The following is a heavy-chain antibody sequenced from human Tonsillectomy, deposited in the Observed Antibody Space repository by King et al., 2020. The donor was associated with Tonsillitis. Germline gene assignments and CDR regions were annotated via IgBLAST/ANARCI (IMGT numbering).Heavy chain of an antibody. V-gene: IGHV3-23*03. CDR1: GFTFTKYG. CDR3: ARFGGARFGKDY. D-gene: IGHD3-10*01. CDR2: IYSGGSTT. J-gene: IGHJ4*02. Sequence: QLQESGGGLVQPGGSLTLSCVASGFTFTKYGMSWVRQAPGKGLAWVSVIYSGGSTTHYADSVKGRFTISRDNSENTVYLQMKSRRVEDTAVYYCARFGGARFGKDYWGQGTLVPVSS.